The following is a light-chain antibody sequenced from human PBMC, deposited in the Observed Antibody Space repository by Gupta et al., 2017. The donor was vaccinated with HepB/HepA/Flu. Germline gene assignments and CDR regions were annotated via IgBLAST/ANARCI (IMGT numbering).Light chain of an antibody. J-gene: IGLJ2*01. CDR1: SSNIGSNT. CDR2: DDD. V-gene: IGLV1-44*01. Sequence: QSVLTQPPSASGTPGQRVTISCSGRSSNIGSNTVNWYQQLPGTAPKLLIYDDDRRPSGVPDRFSGSKSGTSASLAISGLQSDDEAHYYCSTWDDSLDGSVTFGGGTKLTVL. CDR3: STWDDSLDGSVT.